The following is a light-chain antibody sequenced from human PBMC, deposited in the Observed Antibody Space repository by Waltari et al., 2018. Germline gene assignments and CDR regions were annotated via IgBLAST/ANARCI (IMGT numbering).Light chain of an antibody. CDR3: QKYNTALPELT. Sequence: DFQMTQSPSSLSASVGDTVTITCRASQDISDDYLAWYQQKPGKSPELLIYLASTLQFGVPSRFRGSGSGKDFTLTITSLQPEDVATYYCQKYNTALPELTFGGGTKVEIK. J-gene: IGKJ4*01. V-gene: IGKV1-27*01. CDR1: QDISDDY. CDR2: LAS.